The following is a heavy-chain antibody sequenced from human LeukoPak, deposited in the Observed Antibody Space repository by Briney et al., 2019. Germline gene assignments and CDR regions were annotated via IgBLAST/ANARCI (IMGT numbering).Heavy chain of an antibody. CDR2: ISAYNGNT. D-gene: IGHD2-8*02. Sequence: ASVKVSCKASGYTFTGYYMHWVRQAPGQGLEWMGWISAYNGNTNYAQKLQGRVTMTTDTSTSTAYMELRSLRSDDTAVYYCASSPLVLGAFDIWGQGTMVTVSS. CDR3: ASSPLVLGAFDI. CDR1: GYTFTGYY. V-gene: IGHV1-18*04. J-gene: IGHJ3*02.